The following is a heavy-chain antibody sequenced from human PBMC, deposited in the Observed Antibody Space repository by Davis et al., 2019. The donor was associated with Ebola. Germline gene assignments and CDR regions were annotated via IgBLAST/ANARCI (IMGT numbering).Heavy chain of an antibody. J-gene: IGHJ2*01. D-gene: IGHD6-19*01. CDR2: IRPDGSSE. V-gene: IGHV3-33*01. Sequence: PGGSLRLSCVASGFTFSYYGMHWVRQAPGQGLEWLAAIRPDGSSEYYADSVKGRFTISGDNSKGTLYLQLSSLRAEDTAIYYCARDSDTSGLYWYFDLWGRGTLVTVSS. CDR3: ARDSDTSGLYWYFDL. CDR1: GFTFSYYG.